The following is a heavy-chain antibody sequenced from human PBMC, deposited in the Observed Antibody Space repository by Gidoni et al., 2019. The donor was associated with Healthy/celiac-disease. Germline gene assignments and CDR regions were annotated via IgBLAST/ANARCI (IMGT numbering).Heavy chain of an antibody. CDR1: GFTCSSYS. J-gene: IGHJ4*02. Sequence: EVQMVEYGGGLVKPGGSLRLSCAASGFTCSSYSMNWVRQAPGTGLEVVSSISSSSSYIYYADSVKGRFTISRDNAKNSLYLQMNSLRAEDTAVYYCARDYPASHCFDYWGQGTLVTVSS. V-gene: IGHV3-21*01. CDR2: ISSSSSYI. D-gene: IGHD2-15*01. CDR3: ARDYPASHCFDY.